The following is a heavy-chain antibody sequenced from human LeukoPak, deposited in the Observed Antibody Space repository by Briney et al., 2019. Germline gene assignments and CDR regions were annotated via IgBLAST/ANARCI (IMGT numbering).Heavy chain of an antibody. J-gene: IGHJ6*02. D-gene: IGHD6-13*01. CDR1: GFTFSSYG. CDR3: ARDQSSSWFNPHYYGMDV. Sequence: LSGGSLRLSCAASGFTFSSYGMHWVRQAPGKGLEWVAVIWYDGSNKYYADSVKGRFTISRDNSKNTLYLQMNSLRAEDTAVYYCARDQSSSWFNPHYYGMDVWGQGTTVTVSS. CDR2: IWYDGSNK. V-gene: IGHV3-33*01.